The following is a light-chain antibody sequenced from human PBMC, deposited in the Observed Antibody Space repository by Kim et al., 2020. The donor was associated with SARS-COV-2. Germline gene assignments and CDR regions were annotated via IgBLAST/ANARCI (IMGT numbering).Light chain of an antibody. J-gene: IGLJ2*01. Sequence: SYELTQPSSVSVSPGQTARITCSGDVLAKKYVRWFQQKPGQAPVLVIYKDSERPSEIPERFSGSSSGTTVTLTISGAQVEDEADYYCYSAADNKGVFGGGTQLTVL. CDR2: KDS. CDR3: YSAADNKGV. V-gene: IGLV3-27*01. CDR1: VLAKKY.